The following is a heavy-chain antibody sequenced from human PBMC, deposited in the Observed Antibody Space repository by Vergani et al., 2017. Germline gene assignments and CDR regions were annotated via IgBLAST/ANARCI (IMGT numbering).Heavy chain of an antibody. J-gene: IGHJ3*02. CDR2: ISWNSGSI. D-gene: IGHD2-2*01. CDR1: GFTFDDYA. V-gene: IGHV3-9*01. CDR3: AKASSYCSSTSCPDAFDI. Sequence: EVQLVESGGGLVQPGRSLRLSCAASGFTFDDYAMHWVRQAPGKGLEWVSGISWNSGSIGYADSVKGRFTISRDNAKNSLYLQMNSLRAEDTALYYCAKASSYCSSTSCPDAFDIWGQGTMVTVSS.